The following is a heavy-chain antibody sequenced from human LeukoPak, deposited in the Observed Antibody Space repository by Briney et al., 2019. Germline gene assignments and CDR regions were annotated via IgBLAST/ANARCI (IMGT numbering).Heavy chain of an antibody. Sequence: GESLKISCKGSGYSFTSYWIGWVRQMPGKGLEWMGIIYPGDSDTRYSPSFQGQVTISADKSISTAYLQWSSLKASDTAMYYCARFCSGGSCFHYYGMDVWGQGTTVTVSS. V-gene: IGHV5-51*01. J-gene: IGHJ6*02. CDR2: IYPGDSDT. CDR3: ARFCSGGSCFHYYGMDV. CDR1: GYSFTSYW. D-gene: IGHD2-15*01.